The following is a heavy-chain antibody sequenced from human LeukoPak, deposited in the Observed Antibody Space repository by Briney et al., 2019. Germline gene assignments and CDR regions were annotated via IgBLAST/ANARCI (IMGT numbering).Heavy chain of an antibody. J-gene: IGHJ2*01. CDR1: GGSISTSNYY. CDR2: IFYSGST. V-gene: IGHV4-39*07. Sequence: SETLSLTCTVSGGSISTSNYYWGWIRQPPGKGLEWIGNIFYSGSTYYSPSLKSRVTISLDTSRNQFSLKLSSVTAADTAVYYCARGKYYYGSGTYYTRSYDWYFDLWGRGTLVTVSS. D-gene: IGHD3-10*01. CDR3: ARGKYYYGSGTYYTRSYDWYFDL.